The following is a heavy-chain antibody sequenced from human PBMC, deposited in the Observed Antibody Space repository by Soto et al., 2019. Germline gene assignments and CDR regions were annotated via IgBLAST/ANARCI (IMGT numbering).Heavy chain of an antibody. D-gene: IGHD5-12*01. CDR3: AREMVDIVATPLYYYGMDV. CDR2: IYYSGST. V-gene: IGHV4-30-4*01. Sequence: NPSETLSLTCTVSVSSISSGDYYWSWIRQPPGKGLEWIGYIYYSGSTYYNPSLKSRVTISVDTSKNQFSLKLSSVTASDTAVYYCAREMVDIVATPLYYYGMDVWGQGTTVTVSS. CDR1: VSSISSGDYY. J-gene: IGHJ6*02.